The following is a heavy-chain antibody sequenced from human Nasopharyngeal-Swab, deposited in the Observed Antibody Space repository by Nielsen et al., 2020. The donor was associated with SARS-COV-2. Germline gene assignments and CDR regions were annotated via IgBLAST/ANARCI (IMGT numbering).Heavy chain of an antibody. CDR1: GFTVSSNY. J-gene: IGHJ4*02. D-gene: IGHD3-10*01. Sequence: RGSLRLSCVASGFTVSSNYMSWVRQAPGKGLEWVSVIYSGGSTYYADSVKGRFTISRHNSKNTLYLQMNSLRAEDTAVYYCARGKVRVIWDYWGQGTLVTVSS. CDR2: IYSGGST. V-gene: IGHV3-53*04. CDR3: ARGKVRVIWDY.